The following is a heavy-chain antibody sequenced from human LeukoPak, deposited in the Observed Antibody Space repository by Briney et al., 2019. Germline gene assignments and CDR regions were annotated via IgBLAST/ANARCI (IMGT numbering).Heavy chain of an antibody. CDR2: INHSGST. V-gene: IGHV4-34*01. D-gene: IGHD3-22*01. Sequence: PSETLSLTCAVYGGSFSGYYWSWIRQPPEKGLEWIGEINHSGSTNYNPSLKSRVTISVDTSKNQFSLKLSSVTAADTAVYYCARGRAGVYYYDSSGLIGRYYFDYWGQGTLVTVSS. J-gene: IGHJ4*02. CDR1: GGSFSGYY. CDR3: ARGRAGVYYYDSSGLIGRYYFDY.